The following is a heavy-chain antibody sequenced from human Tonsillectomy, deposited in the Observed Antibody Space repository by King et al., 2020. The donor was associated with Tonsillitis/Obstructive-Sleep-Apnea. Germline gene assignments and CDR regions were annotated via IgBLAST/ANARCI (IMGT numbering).Heavy chain of an antibody. CDR2: ISWNSGSI. J-gene: IGHJ3*02. D-gene: IGHD3-3*01. CDR3: AKDQWRRHERSEGLDAFDI. CDR1: GFPFDDYA. Sequence: VQLVESGGGLVQPGRSLRLSCAASGFPFDDYAMHWVRQAPGKGLEWVSGISWNSGSIGYADSVKGRFTISRDNAKNSLYLQMNSLRAKDTALYYCAKDQWRRHERSEGLDAFDIWGQGTMVTVSS. V-gene: IGHV3-9*01.